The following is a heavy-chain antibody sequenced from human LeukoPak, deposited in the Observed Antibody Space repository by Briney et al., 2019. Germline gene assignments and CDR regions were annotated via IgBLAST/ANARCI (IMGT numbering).Heavy chain of an antibody. D-gene: IGHD3-22*01. CDR1: GGSISSYY. V-gene: IGHV4-59*01. CDR2: IYYSGST. Sequence: SETLSLTCTVSGGSISSYYWSWIRQPPGKGLEWIGYIYYSGSTNYNPSLKSRVTISVDTSKNQFSLKLSSVTAADTAVYYCAKDRGIVVVITTRGAFDIWGQGTMVTVSS. CDR3: AKDRGIVVVITTRGAFDI. J-gene: IGHJ3*02.